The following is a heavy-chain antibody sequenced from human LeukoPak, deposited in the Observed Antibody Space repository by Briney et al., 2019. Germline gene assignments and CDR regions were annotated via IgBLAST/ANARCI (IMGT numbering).Heavy chain of an antibody. CDR3: ASVLAYCGGDCPDDAFDI. CDR2: INHSGST. Sequence: SETLSLTCAVYGGSFSGYYWSWIRQPPGKGLEWIGEINHSGSTNYNPSLKSRVTISVDRSKNQFSLKLSSVTAADTAVYYCASVLAYCGGDCPDDAFDIWGQGTMVTVSS. CDR1: GGSFSGYY. V-gene: IGHV4-34*01. D-gene: IGHD2-21*02. J-gene: IGHJ3*02.